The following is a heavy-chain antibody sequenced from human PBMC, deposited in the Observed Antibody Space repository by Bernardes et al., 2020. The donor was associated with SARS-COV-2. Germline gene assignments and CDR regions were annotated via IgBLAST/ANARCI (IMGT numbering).Heavy chain of an antibody. CDR3: ARDVHDDPFMGMDD. Sequence: GGSLRLSCAASGFTFSVHAIHWVRQAPGKGLEWVALISSDGKKQAYAEAVKGRFTISRDNSRDILYLHMNRLRPEDSAVYYCARDVHDDPFMGMDDWGHGTTVTVS. V-gene: IGHV3-30*03. CDR2: ISSDGKKQ. J-gene: IGHJ6*02. D-gene: IGHD1-1*01. CDR1: GFTFSVHA.